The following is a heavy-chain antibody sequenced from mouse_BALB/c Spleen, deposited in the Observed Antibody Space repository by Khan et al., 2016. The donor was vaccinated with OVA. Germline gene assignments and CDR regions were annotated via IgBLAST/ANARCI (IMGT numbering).Heavy chain of an antibody. Sequence: QVQLKESGPGPVAPSQSLSITCTVSEFSLTGYGVNWVRQPPGKGLEWLGMIWGDGSTDYNSALKSRLSISKDNPKSQAFLKMNSLQTDDTARYYCARAYYANYREAMDYWGQGTSVTVSS. V-gene: IGHV2-6-7*01. J-gene: IGHJ4*01. CDR1: EFSLTGYG. CDR2: IWGDGST. CDR3: ARAYYANYREAMDY. D-gene: IGHD2-10*01.